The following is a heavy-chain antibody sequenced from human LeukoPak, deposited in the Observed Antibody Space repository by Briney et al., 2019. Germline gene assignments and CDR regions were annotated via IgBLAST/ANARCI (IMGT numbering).Heavy chain of an antibody. D-gene: IGHD6-19*01. CDR3: AKDGAQYSSGPECDP. V-gene: IGHV3-23*01. J-gene: IGHJ5*02. CDR2: ISHDGMNA. Sequence: GGSLRLSCAASGLHFSGTAMSWVRQAPGKGPEWVSAISHDGMNAYYADSVKGRFTISRDNSKKTVSLEMSSLTAADTGVYYCAKDGAQYSSGPECDPRGQGALVTVSP. CDR1: GLHFSGTA.